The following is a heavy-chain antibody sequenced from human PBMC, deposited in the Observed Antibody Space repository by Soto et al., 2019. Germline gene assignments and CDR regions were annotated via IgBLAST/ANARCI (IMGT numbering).Heavy chain of an antibody. CDR3: ARRLGAGVLEN. J-gene: IGHJ4*02. V-gene: IGHV1-46*04. Sequence: VQLVQSGAEVRKPGASLKVSCKASGYTFTRYYVHWVRQADGQGLQWMGVINPNDGSTTHAQNLEDRVTITRDTSTSTGYMELRRLTSDDTAVYYCARRLGAGVLENWGPGTRGTVSS. CDR1: GYTFTRYY. D-gene: IGHD1-26*01. CDR2: INPNDGST.